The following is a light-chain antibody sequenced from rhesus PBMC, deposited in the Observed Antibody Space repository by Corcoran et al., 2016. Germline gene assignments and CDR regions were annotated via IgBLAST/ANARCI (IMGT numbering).Light chain of an antibody. CDR2: KVS. CDR1: QSLVHSNGNTY. CDR3: MQYTRILT. Sequence: DAVMTQSPLALPITPGQPASISCRPSQSLVHSNGNTYLSWFQQKPGQPPRLLIYKVSNRYSGVPDRFSGRGAGTEFTMKISRVEAEGVGFSFCMQYTRILTFGGGTKVEIK. V-gene: IGKV2-65*01. J-gene: IGKJ4*01.